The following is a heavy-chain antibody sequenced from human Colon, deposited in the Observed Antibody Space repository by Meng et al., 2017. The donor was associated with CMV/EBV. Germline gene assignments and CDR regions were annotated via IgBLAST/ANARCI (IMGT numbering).Heavy chain of an antibody. CDR1: GFSLGTPEVG. CDR2: MYWDDDK. J-gene: IGHJ4*02. V-gene: IGHV2-5*02. Sequence: QITLEESGPILVKPCQSVTLTSTFSGFSLGTPEVGVHWIRQPPGKALVWLALMYWDDDKQFRPSLKNRITITKDTSKKQVVLTMTNMDPVDTATYYCAHGRGWLTDYWGQGTLVTVSS. CDR3: AHGRGWLTDY. D-gene: IGHD6-19*01.